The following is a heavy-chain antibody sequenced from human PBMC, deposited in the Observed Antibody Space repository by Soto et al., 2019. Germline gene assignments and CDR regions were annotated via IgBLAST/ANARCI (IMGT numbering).Heavy chain of an antibody. CDR2: MSAYTGNT. V-gene: IGHV1-18*01. Sequence: GSVKVSCKASGYAFTSYGISLVREAPGQGVEWMGWMSAYTGNTNYAQKLQGRVTMNTDTSTSTAYMELRSLRSDDTALYYWARDLVVPAVIDTVHFDPWGQGTLVTVSS. D-gene: IGHD2-2*01. CDR3: ARDLVVPAVIDTVHFDP. CDR1: GYAFTSYG. J-gene: IGHJ5*02.